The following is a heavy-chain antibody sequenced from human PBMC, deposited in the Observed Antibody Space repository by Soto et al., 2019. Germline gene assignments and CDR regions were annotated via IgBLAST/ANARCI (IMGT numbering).Heavy chain of an antibody. CDR1: GFTLDKYT. V-gene: IGHV3-23*05. CDR2: SFSSVGT. Sequence: GGSLRLSCAAFGFTLDKYTMGWVRQAPGKGLEWVAESFSSVGTQYADSVKGRFTISRDNFRNMVFLQMNGLRVEDTALYYCARDREPDGIWTFDSWGQGALVTVSS. J-gene: IGHJ4*02. CDR3: ARDREPDGIWTFDS. D-gene: IGHD3-9*01.